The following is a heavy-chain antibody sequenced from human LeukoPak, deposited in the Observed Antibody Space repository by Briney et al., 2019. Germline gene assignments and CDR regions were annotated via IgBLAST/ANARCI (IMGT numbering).Heavy chain of an antibody. CDR3: ARDSCSSTSCYSYYYYGMDV. D-gene: IGHD2-2*01. Sequence: GGSLRLSCAASGFTFSTHAMSWVRRAPGKGLEWVSAIGGDGDSTYYADSVKGRFIISRDNTKNSLYLQMNSLRAEDTAVYYCARDSCSSTSCYSYYYYGMDVWGQGTTVTVSS. CDR2: IGGDGDST. V-gene: IGHV3-23*01. CDR1: GFTFSTHA. J-gene: IGHJ6*02.